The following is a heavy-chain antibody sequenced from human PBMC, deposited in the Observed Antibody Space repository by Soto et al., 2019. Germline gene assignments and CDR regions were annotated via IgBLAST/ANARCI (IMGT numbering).Heavy chain of an antibody. Sequence: PGESLKISCKGSGYSFTSYWIGCVRQMHGKGLDVMVIIYPGESDTRYSPSSQGQVPISADKSISTAYLQWSRLKASDTARYYCATLCGGDDFWSSINPDFPAIDVWGRGSTFTVS. CDR2: IYPGESDT. J-gene: IGHJ6*02. CDR1: GYSFTSYW. CDR3: ATLCGGDDFWSSINPDFPAIDV. V-gene: IGHV5-51*01. D-gene: IGHD3-3*01.